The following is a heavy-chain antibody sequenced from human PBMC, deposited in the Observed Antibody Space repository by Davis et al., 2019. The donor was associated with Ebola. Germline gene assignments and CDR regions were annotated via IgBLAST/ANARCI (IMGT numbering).Heavy chain of an antibody. Sequence: GESLKISCKGSGYSFTSYWISWVRQMPGKGLEWMGIIYPGDSDTRYSPSFQGQVTISADKSISTAYLQWSSLKASDTAMYYCVRHENFGWLPGAFDIWGQGTMVTVSS. CDR1: GYSFTSYW. D-gene: IGHD5-24*01. CDR2: IYPGDSDT. CDR3: VRHENFGWLPGAFDI. V-gene: IGHV5-51*01. J-gene: IGHJ3*02.